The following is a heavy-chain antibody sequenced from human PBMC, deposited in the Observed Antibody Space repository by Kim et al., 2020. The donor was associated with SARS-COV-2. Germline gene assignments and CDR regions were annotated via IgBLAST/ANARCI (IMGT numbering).Heavy chain of an antibody. J-gene: IGHJ6*03. Sequence: GGSLRLSCAASGFTFSSYGMHWVRQAPGKGLEWVAVIWYDGSNKYYADSVKGRFTISRDNSKNTLYLQMNSLRAEDTAVYYCARDGIAAITRNYYYYYMGVWGKGTTVTVSS. CDR3: ARDGIAAITRNYYYYYMGV. D-gene: IGHD6-6*01. V-gene: IGHV3-33*01. CDR2: IWYDGSNK. CDR1: GFTFSSYG.